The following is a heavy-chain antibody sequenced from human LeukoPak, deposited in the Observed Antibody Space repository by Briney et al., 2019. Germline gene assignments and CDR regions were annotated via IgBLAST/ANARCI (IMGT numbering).Heavy chain of an antibody. CDR3: ARDPHGDSWDSYASGGPHDAFDI. V-gene: IGHV3-74*01. CDR2: ISGDGVST. D-gene: IGHD3-10*01. CDR1: GVTFSSHW. Sequence: GGSLRLSCAASGVTFSSHWMHWVRQASGEGLVWVARISGDGVSTSHADSVWGRFTISRDNAKNTLYLHMNNLKTADTAVYYCARDPHGDSWDSYASGGPHDAFDIWGRGTMVTVSS. J-gene: IGHJ3*02.